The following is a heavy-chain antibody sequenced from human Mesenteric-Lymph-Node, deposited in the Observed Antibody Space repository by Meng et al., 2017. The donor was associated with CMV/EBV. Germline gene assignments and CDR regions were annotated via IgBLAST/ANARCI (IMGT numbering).Heavy chain of an antibody. CDR2: ISGSGGST. Sequence: GGSLRLSCAASGFTFSSYAMSWVRQAPGKGLEWVSAISGSGGSTYYADSVKGRFTISRDNSKNTLYLQMNSLRAEDTAVYYCAKPAGVNYDFWSGLRFQHWGQGTLVTVSS. J-gene: IGHJ1*01. CDR1: GFTFSSYA. V-gene: IGHV3-23*01. CDR3: AKPAGVNYDFWSGLRFQH. D-gene: IGHD3-3*01.